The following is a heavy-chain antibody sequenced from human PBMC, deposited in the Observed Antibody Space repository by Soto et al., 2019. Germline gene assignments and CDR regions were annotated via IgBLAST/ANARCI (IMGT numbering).Heavy chain of an antibody. Sequence: PSETLSLTCTVSGGSISSYYWSWIRQPPGKGLEWIGYIYYSGSTNYNPSLKSRVTISVDTSKNQFSLKLSSVTAADTAVYYCARCPLIKSSGCTYFDYWGQGTLVTVSS. CDR2: IYYSGST. D-gene: IGHD6-19*01. CDR1: GGSISSYY. V-gene: IGHV4-59*01. CDR3: ARCPLIKSSGCTYFDY. J-gene: IGHJ4*02.